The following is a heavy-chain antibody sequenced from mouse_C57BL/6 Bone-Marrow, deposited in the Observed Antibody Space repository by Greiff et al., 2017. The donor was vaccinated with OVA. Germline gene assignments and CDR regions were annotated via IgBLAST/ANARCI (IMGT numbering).Heavy chain of an antibody. V-gene: IGHV1-55*01. CDR3: ASTVAPYAMDY. Sequence: VQLQQPGAELVKPGASVKMSCKASGYTFTSYWIPWVKQRPGQGLEWIGDIYPGSGSTNYNEKFKSKATLTVDTSSSTAYMQLSSLPSEDSAVYYCASTVAPYAMDYWGQGTSVTVSS. D-gene: IGHD1-1*01. J-gene: IGHJ4*01. CDR1: GYTFTSYW. CDR2: IYPGSGST.